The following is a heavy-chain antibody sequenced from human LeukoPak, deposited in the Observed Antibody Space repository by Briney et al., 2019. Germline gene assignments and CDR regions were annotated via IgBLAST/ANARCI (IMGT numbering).Heavy chain of an antibody. J-gene: IGHJ4*02. Sequence: GGSLRLSCAASGFTFSSYGMHWVRQAPGKGLEWVAVISYDGSNKYYADSVKGRFTISRDNSKNTLYLQMNSLRAEDTAVYYCAKGGGYYGSGSHFDYWGQGTLVTVSS. CDR1: GFTFSSYG. CDR3: AKGGGYYGSGSHFDY. CDR2: ISYDGSNK. V-gene: IGHV3-30*18. D-gene: IGHD3-10*01.